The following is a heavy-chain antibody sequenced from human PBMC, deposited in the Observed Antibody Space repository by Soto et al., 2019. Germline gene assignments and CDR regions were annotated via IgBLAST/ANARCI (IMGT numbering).Heavy chain of an antibody. CDR3: AKEGGP. V-gene: IGHV1-3*01. CDR2: IRPDNGDT. D-gene: IGHD3-16*01. Sequence: QVLIVQCGAEVRKTGASVKVSCKTSGYNFMTYAIHWLRQAPGQRPEWMGWIRPDNGDTIYSKKLQGRVTMTRDTSATTVYMELSGLISEDTAVYFCAKEGGPWGQGTQLTVSS. J-gene: IGHJ5*02. CDR1: GYNFMTYA.